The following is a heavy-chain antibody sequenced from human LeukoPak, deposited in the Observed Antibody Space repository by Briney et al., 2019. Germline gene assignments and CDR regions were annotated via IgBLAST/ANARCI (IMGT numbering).Heavy chain of an antibody. CDR1: GGSISSYY. J-gene: IGHJ4*02. CDR2: IYYSGST. V-gene: IGHV4-59*01. D-gene: IGHD6-6*01. Sequence: PSETLSLTCTVSGGSISSYYWSWIRQPPGKGLEWIGYIYYSGSTNYNPSLKSRVTISVDTSKNQFSLKLSSVTAADTAVYYCARVRSIAARRRIKLPSYYFDYWGQGTLVTVSS. CDR3: ARVRSIAARRRIKLPSYYFDY.